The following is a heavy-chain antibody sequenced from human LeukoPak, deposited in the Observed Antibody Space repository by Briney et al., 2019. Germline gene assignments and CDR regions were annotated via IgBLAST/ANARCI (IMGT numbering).Heavy chain of an antibody. D-gene: IGHD6-13*01. J-gene: IGHJ4*02. CDR1: GFTFDDHG. V-gene: IGHV3-7*01. Sequence: PGGSLRLSCAASGFTFDDHGMNWVRQAPGKGLEWVANIKPDGSEKYYVDSVKGRFTISRDNAKNSLYLQMNSLRAEDTAVYYCASGYSSSWATFDYWGRGALVTVSS. CDR2: IKPDGSEK. CDR3: ASGYSSSWATFDY.